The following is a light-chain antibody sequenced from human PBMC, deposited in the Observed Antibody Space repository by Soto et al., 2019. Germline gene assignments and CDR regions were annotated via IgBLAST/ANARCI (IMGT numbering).Light chain of an antibody. V-gene: IGLV1-44*01. Sequence: QSVLTQPPSASGTPGQRVTISCSGSSSNIGSNTVNWYQQLPGTAPKLLIYSNNQRPSGVPDRFSGSKSGTSASLAISGLQYEDEDYYYCAAWDDSLNGPIFGTGTKVTVL. J-gene: IGLJ1*01. CDR2: SNN. CDR1: SSNIGSNT. CDR3: AAWDDSLNGPI.